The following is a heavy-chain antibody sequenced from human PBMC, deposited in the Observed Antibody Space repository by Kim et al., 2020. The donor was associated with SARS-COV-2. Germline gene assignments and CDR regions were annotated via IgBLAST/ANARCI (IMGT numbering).Heavy chain of an antibody. Sequence: TYYTDSVKDRFTISRDNSKNTLYLQMNSLRAEDTSLYYCARWSGTYYDYWGQGTLVTVSS. V-gene: IGHV3-66*01. CDR3: ARWSGTYYDY. D-gene: IGHD3-3*01. CDR2: T. J-gene: IGHJ4*02.